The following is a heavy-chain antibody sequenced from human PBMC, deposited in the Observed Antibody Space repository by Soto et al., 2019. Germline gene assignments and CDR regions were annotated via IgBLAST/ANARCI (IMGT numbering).Heavy chain of an antibody. V-gene: IGHV3-23*01. Sequence: EVQKLESGGGLVQPGGSLRLSCAASGLTFSAYPMSWVRQAPGKGLEWVSSISGSGDRTYYADSVKGRFTISRDNSKNTLYLQMNSLRFEDTAVYFCPFGWGGGHEGYWGQGTLVTVSS. CDR1: GLTFSAYP. CDR3: PFGWGGGHEGY. D-gene: IGHD5-12*01. CDR2: ISGSGDRT. J-gene: IGHJ4*02.